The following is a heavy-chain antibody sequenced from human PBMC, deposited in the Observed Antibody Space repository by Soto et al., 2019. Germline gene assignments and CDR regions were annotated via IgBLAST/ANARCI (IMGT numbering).Heavy chain of an antibody. CDR2: IYYSGST. CDR3: ARVRINPDSSGYYFDY. D-gene: IGHD3-22*01. V-gene: IGHV4-31*03. Sequence: SETLSLTCTVSGGSISSGGYYWSWIRQHPGKGLEWIGYIYYSGSTYYNPSLKSRVTISVDTSKNQFSLKLSSVTAADTAVYYCARVRINPDSSGYYFDYWGQGTLVTVSS. CDR1: GGSISSGGYY. J-gene: IGHJ4*02.